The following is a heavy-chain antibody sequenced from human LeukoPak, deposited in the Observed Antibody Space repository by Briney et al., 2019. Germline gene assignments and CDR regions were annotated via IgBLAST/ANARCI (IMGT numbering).Heavy chain of an antibody. CDR2: IYYSGST. CDR1: GDSISSYY. D-gene: IGHD3-22*01. V-gene: IGHV4-59*01. Sequence: PSETLSLTCTVSGDSISSYYWSWIRQPPGKGLEWIGYIYYSGSTNYNPSLKSRVTISVDTSKNQFSLRLRSVTAADTAVYYCARVTGYMIEDYFDYWGQGTLVTVSS. CDR3: ARVTGYMIEDYFDY. J-gene: IGHJ4*02.